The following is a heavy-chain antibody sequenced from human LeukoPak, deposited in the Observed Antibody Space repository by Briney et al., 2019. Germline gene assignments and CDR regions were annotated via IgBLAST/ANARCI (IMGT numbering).Heavy chain of an antibody. V-gene: IGHV3-66*01. CDR2: IYSGGST. J-gene: IGHJ6*02. CDR1: GFTVSSNY. D-gene: IGHD6-19*01. CDR3: KGWNYYYGMDV. Sequence: GGSLRLSCAASGFTVSSNYMSWVRQAPGKGLEWVSVIYSGGSTYYADCVKGRFTISRDNSKNTLYLQMNSLRAEDTAVYYCKGWNYYYGMDVWGQGTTVTVSS.